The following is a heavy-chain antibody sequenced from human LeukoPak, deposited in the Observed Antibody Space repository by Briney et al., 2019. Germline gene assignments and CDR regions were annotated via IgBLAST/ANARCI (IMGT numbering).Heavy chain of an antibody. CDR3: ARGDRSWRYSYGPTFDY. CDR2: ISSSSSYI. D-gene: IGHD5-18*01. V-gene: IGHV3-21*01. J-gene: IGHJ4*02. Sequence: PGGSLRLSCAASRFTFSSYSMNWVRQAPGKGLEWVSSISSSSSYIYYADSVKGRFTISRDNAKNSLYLQMNSLRAEDTAVYYCARGDRSWRYSYGPTFDYWGQGTLVTVSS. CDR1: RFTFSSYS.